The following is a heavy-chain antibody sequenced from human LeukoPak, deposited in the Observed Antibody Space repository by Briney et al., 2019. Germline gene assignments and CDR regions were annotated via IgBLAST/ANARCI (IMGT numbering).Heavy chain of an antibody. V-gene: IGHV1-8*03. J-gene: IGHJ4*02. CDR2: MNPNSGNT. CDR3: ARSVGTAMAYDY. D-gene: IGHD5-18*01. CDR1: GYTFTSYD. Sequence: ASVKVSCKASGYTFTSYDIDWVRQATGQGLEWMGWMNPNSGNTGYAQKFQGRVTITRNTSISTAYMELSSLRSEDTAVYYCARSVGTAMAYDYSGQGTLVTVSS.